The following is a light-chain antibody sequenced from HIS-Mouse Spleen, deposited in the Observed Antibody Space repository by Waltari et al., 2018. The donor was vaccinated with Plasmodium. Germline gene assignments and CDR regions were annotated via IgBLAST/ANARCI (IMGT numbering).Light chain of an antibody. CDR1: NIGSKS. CDR3: QVWDSSSDHWV. J-gene: IGLJ3*02. V-gene: IGLV3-21*02. CDR2: DGS. Sequence: SYVLTQPPSVSVAPGQTARITCGGNNIGSKSVHWYQQKPCQAPVLVVYDGSDRPSGIPERFSGSNSGNTATLTIRRVEAGDEADYYCQVWDSSSDHWVFGGGTKLTVL.